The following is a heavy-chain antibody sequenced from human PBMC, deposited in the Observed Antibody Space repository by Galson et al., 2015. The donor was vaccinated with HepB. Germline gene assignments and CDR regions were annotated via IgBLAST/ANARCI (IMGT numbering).Heavy chain of an antibody. CDR3: VKESGIPQYGAYFDY. CDR2: VSYDETNK. Sequence: SLRLSCAASGFTLSSYPMHWVRQAPGKGLDWVAVVSYDETNKYYADSVKGRFTISRDNSKNTLYLQMNSLRTDDTALYYCVKESGIPQYGAYFDYWGQGALVTVSS. V-gene: IGHV3-30*04. J-gene: IGHJ4*02. CDR1: GFTLSSYP. D-gene: IGHD4/OR15-4a*01.